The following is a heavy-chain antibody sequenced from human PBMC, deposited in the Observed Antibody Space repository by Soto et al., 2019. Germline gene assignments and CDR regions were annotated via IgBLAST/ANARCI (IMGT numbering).Heavy chain of an antibody. J-gene: IGHJ4*02. V-gene: IGHV1-2*04. CDR3: ARSWGSYRYEYYFDY. Sequence: ASVKVSCKASGYTFTGYYMHWVRQAPGQGLEWMGWINPNSGGTNYAQKFQGWVTMTRDTSISTAYMELSRLRSDDTAVYYCARSWGSYRYEYYFDYWGQGTLVTVS. D-gene: IGHD3-16*02. CDR1: GYTFTGYY. CDR2: INPNSGGT.